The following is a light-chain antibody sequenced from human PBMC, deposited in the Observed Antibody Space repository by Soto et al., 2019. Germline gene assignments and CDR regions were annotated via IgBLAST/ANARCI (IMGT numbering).Light chain of an antibody. Sequence: QSALTQPASVSVSPGQSITISCTGTSSDVGGYNYVSWDQQHPGKAPKLMIYEVSNRPSWVSNRFSGSKSGNTASLTISGLQAEDEADYYCSSYTSSSPRVFGGGTKLKVL. CDR3: SSYTSSSPRV. CDR2: EVS. CDR1: SSDVGGYNY. V-gene: IGLV2-14*01. J-gene: IGLJ3*02.